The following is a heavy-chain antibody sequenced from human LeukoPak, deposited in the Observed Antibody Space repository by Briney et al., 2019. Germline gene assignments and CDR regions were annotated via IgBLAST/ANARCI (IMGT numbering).Heavy chain of an antibody. Sequence: PSETLSLTCTVSGGSISSYYWSWIRQPPGKGLEWIGYIYYSGRTNYNPSLKSRVTISVDTSKKQFSLKLSSVTAADTAVYYCARGGLTGWFDPWGQGILVTVSS. D-gene: IGHD2-15*01. CDR2: IYYSGRT. V-gene: IGHV4-59*01. CDR3: ARGGLTGWFDP. CDR1: GGSISSYY. J-gene: IGHJ5*02.